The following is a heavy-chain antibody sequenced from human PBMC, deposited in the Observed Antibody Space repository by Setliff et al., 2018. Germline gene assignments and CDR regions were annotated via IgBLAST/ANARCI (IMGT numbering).Heavy chain of an antibody. J-gene: IGHJ4*02. CDR3: ARNLVGATYSVYFDY. CDR1: GYSFSNFW. CDR2: IYPGDSHT. Sequence: HGESLKISCKGSGYSFSNFWIGWGRQMPGKGLEWMGIIYPGDSHTSYSPSFQGQVTMSADKSINTAYLQWSNLKASDTAIYYCARNLVGATYSVYFDYWGQGALVTVSS. D-gene: IGHD1-26*01. V-gene: IGHV5-51*01.